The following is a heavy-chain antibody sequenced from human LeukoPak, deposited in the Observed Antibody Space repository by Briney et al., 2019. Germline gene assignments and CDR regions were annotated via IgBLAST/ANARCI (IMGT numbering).Heavy chain of an antibody. Sequence: ASVKVSCKASGYTFISYYMHWVRQAPGQGLEWVGINKPSGGSTSYAQKFQGRVTMTRDTSTSTVYMELSSLRSEDTAVYYCARALASITIFGVVTEFDYWGQGTLVTVSS. J-gene: IGHJ4*02. CDR3: ARALASITIFGVVTEFDY. D-gene: IGHD3-3*01. V-gene: IGHV1-46*01. CDR1: GYTFISYY. CDR2: NKPSGGST.